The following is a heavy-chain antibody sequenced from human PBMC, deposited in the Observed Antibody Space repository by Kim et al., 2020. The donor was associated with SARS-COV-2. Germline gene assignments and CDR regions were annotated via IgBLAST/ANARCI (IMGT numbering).Heavy chain of an antibody. CDR2: INPSGGST. CDR1: GYTFTSYY. Sequence: ASVKVSCKASGYTFTSYYMHWVRQAPGQGLEWMGIINPSGGSTSYAQKFQGRVTMTRDTSTSTVYMELSSLRSEDTAVYYCAREGAEYYDFWSGSQDAFDIWGQGTMVTVSS. J-gene: IGHJ3*02. V-gene: IGHV1-46*01. D-gene: IGHD3-3*01. CDR3: AREGAEYYDFWSGSQDAFDI.